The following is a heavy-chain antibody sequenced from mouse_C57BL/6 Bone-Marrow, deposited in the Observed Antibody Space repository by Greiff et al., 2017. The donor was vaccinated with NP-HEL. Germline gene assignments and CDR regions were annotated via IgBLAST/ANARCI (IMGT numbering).Heavy chain of an antibody. CDR2: IHPNSGST. CDR1: GYTFTSYW. Sequence: VQLQQPGAELVKPGASVKLSCKASGYTFTSYWMHWVKQRPGQGLEWIGMIHPNSGSTNYNEKFKSKATLTVDKSSSTAYMQLSSLTSEDSAVYYCARVGSLLWLRRGAGVAYWGQGTLVTVSA. J-gene: IGHJ3*01. D-gene: IGHD2-2*01. V-gene: IGHV1-64*01. CDR3: ARVGSLLWLRRGAGVAY.